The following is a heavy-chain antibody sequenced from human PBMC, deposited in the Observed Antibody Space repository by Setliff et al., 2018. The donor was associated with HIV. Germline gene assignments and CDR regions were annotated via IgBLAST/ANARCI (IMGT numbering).Heavy chain of an antibody. V-gene: IGHV3-74*03. D-gene: IGHD3-16*01. Sequence: GGSLRLSCAGSGFTFTDYIMHWVRQVPGKGLVWVSRINTDGSSATYADSVKGRFTNSRDNAKNTLYLQMDSLRAEDTAVYYCARGGANPSWFDSWGQGTLVTVSS. J-gene: IGHJ5*01. CDR1: GFTFTDYI. CDR3: ARGGANPSWFDS. CDR2: INTDGSSA.